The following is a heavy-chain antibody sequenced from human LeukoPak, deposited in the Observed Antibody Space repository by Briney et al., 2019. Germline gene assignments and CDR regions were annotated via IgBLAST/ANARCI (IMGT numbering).Heavy chain of an antibody. CDR2: ISAYNGNT. D-gene: IGHD3-22*01. J-gene: IGHJ4*02. V-gene: IGHV1-18*01. CDR1: GYTFTSYG. Sequence: ASVKVSCKASGYTFTSYGISWVRQAPGQGLERMGWISAYNGNTNYAQKLQGRVTMTTDTSTSTAYMELRSLRSDDTAVYYCARSGAYYYHSSGYYAVGYWGQGTLVTVSS. CDR3: ARSGAYYYHSSGYYAVGY.